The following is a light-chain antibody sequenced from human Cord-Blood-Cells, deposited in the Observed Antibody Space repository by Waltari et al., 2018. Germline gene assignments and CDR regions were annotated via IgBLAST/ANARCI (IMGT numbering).Light chain of an antibody. J-gene: IGKJ3*01. CDR1: QGISIA. CDR2: DAS. V-gene: IGKV1-13*02. Sequence: AIQLTQSPSSLSASVGDRGTITCRASQGISIALAWYQQKPEKAPKLLIYDASSLESGVPSRFSGSGSGTDFTLTISSLQPEDFATYYCQQFNSYPMATFTFGPGTKVDIK. CDR3: QQFNSYPMATFT.